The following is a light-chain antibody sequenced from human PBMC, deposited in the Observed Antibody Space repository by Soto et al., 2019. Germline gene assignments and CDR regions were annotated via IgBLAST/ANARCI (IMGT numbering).Light chain of an antibody. CDR3: QQYGSSPPWT. Sequence: EILLTQSPGTLSLSPGERATRSCRASQSVSSSYLAWYQQKPGQAPRLLIYGASSRATGIPDMFSGSGSGTDFTLTISRLEPEDFAVYYCQQYGSSPPWTFGQGTKVDIK. J-gene: IGKJ1*01. CDR1: QSVSSSY. V-gene: IGKV3-20*01. CDR2: GAS.